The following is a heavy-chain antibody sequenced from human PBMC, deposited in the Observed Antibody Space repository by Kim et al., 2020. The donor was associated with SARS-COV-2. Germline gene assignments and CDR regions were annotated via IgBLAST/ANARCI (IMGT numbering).Heavy chain of an antibody. Sequence: SVKVSCKASGGTFSSYAISWVRQAPGQGLEWMGGIIPIFGTANYAQKFQGRVTITADESTSTAYMELSSLRSEDTAVYYCARDDGTGPSIAAPYAPRYFQHWGQGTLVTVSS. J-gene: IGHJ1*01. V-gene: IGHV1-69*13. CDR3: ARDDGTGPSIAAPYAPRYFQH. CDR1: GGTFSSYA. CDR2: IIPIFGTA. D-gene: IGHD6-6*01.